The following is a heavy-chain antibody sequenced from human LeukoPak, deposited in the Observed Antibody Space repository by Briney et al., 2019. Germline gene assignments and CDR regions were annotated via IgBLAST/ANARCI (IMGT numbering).Heavy chain of an antibody. V-gene: IGHV3-30*04. D-gene: IGHD3-22*01. J-gene: IGHJ6*03. CDR2: ISYDGSNK. CDR3: ARVGYDSSGYYYVAHYYYMDV. Sequence: GRSLRLSCAASGFTFSSYAMHWVRQAPGKGLEWVAVISYDGSNKYYADSVKGRFTISRDNSKNTLYLQMNSLRAEDTAVYYCARVGYDSSGYYYVAHYYYMDVWGKGTTVTVSS. CDR1: GFTFSSYA.